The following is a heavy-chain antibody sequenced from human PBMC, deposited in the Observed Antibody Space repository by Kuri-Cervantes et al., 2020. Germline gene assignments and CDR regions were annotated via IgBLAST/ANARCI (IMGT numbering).Heavy chain of an antibody. D-gene: IGHD2-2*01. Sequence: GGSLRLSCAASGFTFSSYAMSWVRQAPGKGLEWVSAISGSGGSTYYADSVKGRFTISRDNSKNTLYLQMNSLRAEDTAVYYCARDHRGSSTRRSGMDVWGQGTTVTVSS. CDR2: ISGSGGST. CDR1: GFTFSSYA. CDR3: ARDHRGSSTRRSGMDV. J-gene: IGHJ6*02. V-gene: IGHV3-23*01.